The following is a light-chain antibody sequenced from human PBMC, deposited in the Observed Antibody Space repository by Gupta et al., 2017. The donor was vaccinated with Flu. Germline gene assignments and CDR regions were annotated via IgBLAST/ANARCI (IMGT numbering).Light chain of an antibody. J-gene: IGLJ1*01. CDR2: GSY. CDR1: SSNIGSNS. V-gene: IGLV1-44*01. Sequence: QSVLAQPPSASGTPGQRVTISCSGSSSNIGSNSVNWYQQVPGTSPKLLIYGSYQRPSGVPDRFAGSKSGTSASLVISGLRSEDEADYYCAAWDDSLSGHYVFGTGTKVTVL. CDR3: AAWDDSLSGHYV.